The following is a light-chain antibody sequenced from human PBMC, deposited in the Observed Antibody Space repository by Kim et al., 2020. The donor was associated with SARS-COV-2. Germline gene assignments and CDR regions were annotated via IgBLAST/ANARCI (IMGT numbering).Light chain of an antibody. J-gene: IGKJ2*01. CDR1: QSISSEF. Sequence: PGERATLSCRASQSISSEFLAWYQQISGQPPRLLIFGASNRAAGIPDRFSGGGSGTDFTLTITRLEPADTAVYYCQQYTTSPPAYTFGQGTKLEI. CDR3: QQYTTSPPAYT. CDR2: GAS. V-gene: IGKV3-20*01.